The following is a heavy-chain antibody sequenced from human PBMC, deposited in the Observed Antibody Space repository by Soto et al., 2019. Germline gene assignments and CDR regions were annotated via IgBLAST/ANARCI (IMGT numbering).Heavy chain of an antibody. J-gene: IGHJ6*02. D-gene: IGHD3-10*01. CDR2: IYYSGET. CDR1: GDSISRYY. CDR3: ARDHGGEFLKGSGMDV. Sequence: QVQLQESGPGLVKPSETLSITCTVSGDSISRYYWSWIRLSPGKGLEWIGYIYYSGETNYNPSVKSRVTISVDRTKNQFSLKLCSVTAADTAVYYCARDHGGEFLKGSGMDVWGQGTTVTVSS. V-gene: IGHV4-59*01.